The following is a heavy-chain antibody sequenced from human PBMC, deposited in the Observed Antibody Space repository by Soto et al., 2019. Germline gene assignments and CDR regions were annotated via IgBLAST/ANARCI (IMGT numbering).Heavy chain of an antibody. Sequence: ASVKVSCKISEYTHIEVSMHWVRQAPGKGLEWMGGFDPEHGETIFAQKFQGRVTLTEDTSIDTAYMELSSLSSEDTAVYYCATDPLDGLPRRFDSWGQGTLVTVSS. D-gene: IGHD1-1*01. CDR1: EYTHIEVS. CDR2: FDPEHGET. V-gene: IGHV1-24*01. J-gene: IGHJ4*02. CDR3: ATDPLDGLPRRFDS.